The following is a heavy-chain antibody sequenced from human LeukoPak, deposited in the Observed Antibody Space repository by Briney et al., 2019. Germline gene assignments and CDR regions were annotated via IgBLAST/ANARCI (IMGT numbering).Heavy chain of an antibody. CDR2: IYSGGRT. CDR1: GFTVCSIY. Sequence: GGSLRFSCSGSGFTVCSIYMSWVRQAQGKGLEWVSVIYSGGRTYYANSMKGRLTIFRDNAKNSLYLQMNSLRAEDTAVYYCASAPYDYVWGSYRFDYWGQGTLVTASS. V-gene: IGHV3-66*01. J-gene: IGHJ4*02. CDR3: ASAPYDYVWGSYRFDY. D-gene: IGHD3-16*02.